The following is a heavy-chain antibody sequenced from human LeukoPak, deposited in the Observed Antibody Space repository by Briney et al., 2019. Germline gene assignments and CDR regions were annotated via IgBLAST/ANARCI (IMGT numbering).Heavy chain of an antibody. J-gene: IGHJ4*02. CDR1: GFTFSNYW. CDR3: ARGPGVRIDY. V-gene: IGHV3-7*04. CDR2: IKQDGSEE. Sequence: GGSLRLSCAASGFTFSNYWMNWVRQAPGKGLEWVANIKQDGSEEYYVDSVKGRFTISRDNAKNSLYLQMNSLRAEDTAVYYCARGPGVRIDYWGQGTLVTVSS. D-gene: IGHD1-14*01.